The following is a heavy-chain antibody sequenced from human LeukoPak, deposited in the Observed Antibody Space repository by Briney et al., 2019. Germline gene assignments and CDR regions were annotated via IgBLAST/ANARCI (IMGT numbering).Heavy chain of an antibody. J-gene: IGHJ4*02. V-gene: IGHV1-2*02. D-gene: IGHD1-26*01. CDR2: INPNGGGT. CDR1: GYTFTSYY. Sequence: ASVKVSCKASGYTFTSYYMHWVRQAPGQGLEWMGWINPNGGGTNYAQKFQGRLTMTRDTSISTAYMELSSLRSDDTAVYFCARERSIVGATSFGTFDFWGQGTLVTVSS. CDR3: ARERSIVGATSFGTFDF.